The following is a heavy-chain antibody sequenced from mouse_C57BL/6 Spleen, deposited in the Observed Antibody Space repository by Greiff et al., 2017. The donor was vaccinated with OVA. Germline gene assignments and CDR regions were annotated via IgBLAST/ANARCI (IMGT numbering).Heavy chain of an antibody. V-gene: IGHV1-53*01. CDR1: GYTFTSYW. CDR3: ARGDYYSKDYFDY. Sequence: SGTELVKPGASVKLSCKASGYTFTSYWMHWVKQRPGQGLEWIGNINPSNGGTNYNEKFKSKATLTVDKSSSTAYMQLSSLTSEDSAVYYCARGDYYSKDYFDYWGQGTTLTVSS. D-gene: IGHD2-5*01. J-gene: IGHJ2*01. CDR2: INPSNGGT.